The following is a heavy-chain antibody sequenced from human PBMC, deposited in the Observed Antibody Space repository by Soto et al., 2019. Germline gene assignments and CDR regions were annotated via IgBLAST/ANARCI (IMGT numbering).Heavy chain of an antibody. J-gene: IGHJ6*02. Sequence: PGGSLGLSCAASGFTVSSKYKTWVRQAPGKGLEWVSLIQSGGTTYYADSVKGRFTISRDTSKNTLHLQMNSLRVEDTAVYYCAKSMYYYDSSGYYLYYYYYYGMDVWGQGTTVTVSS. CDR3: AKSMYYYDSSGYYLYYYYYYGMDV. CDR2: IQSGGTT. CDR1: GFTVSSKY. V-gene: IGHV3-66*01. D-gene: IGHD3-22*01.